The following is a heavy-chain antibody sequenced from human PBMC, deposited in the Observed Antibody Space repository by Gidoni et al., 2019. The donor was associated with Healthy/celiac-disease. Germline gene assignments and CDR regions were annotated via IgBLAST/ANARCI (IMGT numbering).Heavy chain of an antibody. CDR1: GFTFRSYA. V-gene: IGHV3-30*04. J-gene: IGHJ3*02. D-gene: IGHD6-13*01. CDR3: ARGHSSSWYDAFDI. Sequence: QVQLVESGGGVVQPGRSLRLSCAASGFTFRSYAMHWVRQAPGKGLEWVAVISYDGSNKYYADSVKGRFTISRDNSKNTLYLQMNSLRAEDTAVYYCARGHSSSWYDAFDIWGQGTMVTVSS. CDR2: ISYDGSNK.